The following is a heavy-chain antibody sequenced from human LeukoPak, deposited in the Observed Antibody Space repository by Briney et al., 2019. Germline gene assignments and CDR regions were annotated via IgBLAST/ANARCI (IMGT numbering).Heavy chain of an antibody. Sequence: GESLKISCKGSGYSFTSYWIGWVRQMPGKCLEWMGIIYPGDSDTRYSPSFQGQVTISADKSISTAYLQWSSLKASDTAMYYCARLKVDTAMVFDAFDIWGQGTMVTVSS. CDR2: IYPGDSDT. V-gene: IGHV5-51*01. CDR3: ARLKVDTAMVFDAFDI. D-gene: IGHD5-18*01. CDR1: GYSFTSYW. J-gene: IGHJ3*02.